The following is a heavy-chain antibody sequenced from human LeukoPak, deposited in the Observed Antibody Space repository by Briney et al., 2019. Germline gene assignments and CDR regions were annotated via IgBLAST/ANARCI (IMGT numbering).Heavy chain of an antibody. D-gene: IGHD6-13*01. J-gene: IGHJ4*02. CDR2: SSWNSGTI. CDR1: GFTFDNYA. Sequence: HPGGSLRLPCAASGFTFDNYAMHWVRQAPGKGLEWVSGSSWNSGTIGYADSVKGLFSISRDNAKNSLYLQMNSLRAEDTALYYCAKDRRSTWTGGYFDYWGQGTLATVSS. V-gene: IGHV3-9*01. CDR3: AKDRRSTWTGGYFDY.